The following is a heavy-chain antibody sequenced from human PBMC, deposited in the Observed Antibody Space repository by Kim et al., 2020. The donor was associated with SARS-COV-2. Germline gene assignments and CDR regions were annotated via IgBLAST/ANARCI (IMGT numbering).Heavy chain of an antibody. Sequence: GGSLRLSCAASGFTFDDYAMHWVRQAPGKGLEWVSLISGDGGSKYYADSVKGRFTISRDNSKNSLYLQMNSLRTEDTALYYCAKVERWLQLRDAFDIWGQGTMVTASS. CDR3: AKVERWLQLRDAFDI. CDR1: GFTFDDYA. J-gene: IGHJ3*02. D-gene: IGHD5-12*01. CDR2: ISGDGGSK. V-gene: IGHV3-43*02.